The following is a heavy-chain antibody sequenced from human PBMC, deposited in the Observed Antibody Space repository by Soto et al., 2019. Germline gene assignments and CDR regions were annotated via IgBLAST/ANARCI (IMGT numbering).Heavy chain of an antibody. V-gene: IGHV1-18*01. CDR2: ISAYSGNT. Sequence: GASVKVSCKASGYTFTSYGISWVRQAPGQGLEWMGWISAYSGNTNYAQKLQGRVTMTTDTSTSTAYMELRSLRSDDTAVYYCARDHYVAAGANYFDYWGQGTLVTVSS. CDR3: ARDHYVAAGANYFDY. D-gene: IGHD6-13*01. J-gene: IGHJ4*02. CDR1: GYTFTSYG.